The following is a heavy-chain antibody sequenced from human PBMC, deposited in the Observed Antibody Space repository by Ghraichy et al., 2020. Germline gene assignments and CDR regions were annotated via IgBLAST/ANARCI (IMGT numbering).Heavy chain of an antibody. V-gene: IGHV3-23*01. CDR1: GFTFSSYA. D-gene: IGHD2-2*01. CDR2: ISGSGGGT. CDR3: AKDLVPAAIEFYFDY. J-gene: IGHJ4*02. Sequence: GGSLRLSCAASGFTFSSYAMSWVRQAPGKGLEWVSAISGSGGGTYYADSVKGRFTISRDNSKNTLYLQMNSLRAEDTAVYYCAKDLVPAAIEFYFDYWGQGTLVTVSS.